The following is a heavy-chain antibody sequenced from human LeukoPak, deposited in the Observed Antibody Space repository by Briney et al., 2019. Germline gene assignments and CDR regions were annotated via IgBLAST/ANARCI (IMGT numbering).Heavy chain of an antibody. CDR1: GLTFSTYG. V-gene: IGHV3-23*01. D-gene: IGHD3-16*01. CDR3: AKYRNDYVWGTPPDWFDP. CDR2: ISGSGGST. J-gene: IGHJ5*02. Sequence: GGSLRLSCAASGLTFSTYGMSWVRQAPGKGLEWVSAISGSGGSTYYADSVKGRFTISRDNSKNTLYLQMNSLRAEDRAVYYCAKYRNDYVWGTPPDWFDPWGQGTLVTVSS.